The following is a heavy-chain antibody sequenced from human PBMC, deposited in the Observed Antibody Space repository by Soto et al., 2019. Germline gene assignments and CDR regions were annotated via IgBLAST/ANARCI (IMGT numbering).Heavy chain of an antibody. V-gene: IGHV3-7*01. CDR2: IKQDGSEK. D-gene: IGHD5-18*01. CDR1: GFTFSSYW. J-gene: IGHJ4*02. CDR3: ARGETSGYSYGFSFDY. Sequence: PGGSLRLSCAASGFTFSSYWMSWVRQAPGKGLEWVANIKQDGSEKYYVDSVKGRFTISRDNAKNSLYLQMNSLRAEDTAVYYCARGETSGYSYGFSFDYWGQGNLVTVSS.